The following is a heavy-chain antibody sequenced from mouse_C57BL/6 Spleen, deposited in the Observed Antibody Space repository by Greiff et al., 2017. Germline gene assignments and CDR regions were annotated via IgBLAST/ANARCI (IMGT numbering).Heavy chain of an antibody. CDR1: GYAFSSYW. CDR3: ARWVTTVVAKDYYAMDD. Sequence: QVQLQQSGAELVKPGASVKISCKASGYAFSSYWMNWVKQRPGKGLEWIGQIYPGDGDTNYNGKFKGKATLTADKSSSTAYMQLSSLTSEDSAVYFCARWVTTVVAKDYYAMDDWGQGTSVTVSS. J-gene: IGHJ4*01. CDR2: IYPGDGDT. V-gene: IGHV1-80*01. D-gene: IGHD1-1*01.